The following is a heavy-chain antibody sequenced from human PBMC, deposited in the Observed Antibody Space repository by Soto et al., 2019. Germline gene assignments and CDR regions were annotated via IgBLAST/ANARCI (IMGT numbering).Heavy chain of an antibody. CDR1: GFTFSSYA. V-gene: IGHV3-23*01. J-gene: IGHJ4*02. CDR3: AKDLGGSCYSPLDY. Sequence: EVQLLESGGGLVQPGGSLRLSCAASGFTFSSYAMSWIRQAPGKGLEWVSVISGGSDTTFYADSVKGRFTISRDNSKDTLYLQMNRLRAEDTAVYYCAKDLGGSCYSPLDYWGQGTLVTVSS. CDR2: ISGGSDTT. D-gene: IGHD2-15*01.